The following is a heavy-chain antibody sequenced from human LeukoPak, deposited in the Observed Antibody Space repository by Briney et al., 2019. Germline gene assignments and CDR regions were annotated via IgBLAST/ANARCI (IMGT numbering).Heavy chain of an antibody. J-gene: IGHJ4*02. V-gene: IGHV3-48*01. CDR1: GFTFSSYS. Sequence: PGGSLRLSCAASGFTFSSYSMNWVRQAPGKGLEWLSYISSSSSTIYYADSVKGRFTISRDNAKDSLYLPMNSLRAEDTAVYYCTRETSGVSYVFPYWGQGTLVAVSS. CDR2: ISSSSSTI. CDR3: TRETSGVSYVFPY. D-gene: IGHD3-16*01.